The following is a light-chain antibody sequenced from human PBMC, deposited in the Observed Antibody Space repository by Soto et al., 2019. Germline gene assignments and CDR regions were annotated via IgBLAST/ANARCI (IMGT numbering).Light chain of an antibody. Sequence: QSALTQPASVSGSPGQSITISCTGTSSDVGGYNYVSWYQQHPGKAPKLMIYEVSNRPSGVSNRFSGSNPGNTASLTISGLQAEDEADYYCSSYTSSSTRVFGTGTKVTVL. CDR1: SSDVGGYNY. J-gene: IGLJ1*01. V-gene: IGLV2-14*01. CDR2: EVS. CDR3: SSYTSSSTRV.